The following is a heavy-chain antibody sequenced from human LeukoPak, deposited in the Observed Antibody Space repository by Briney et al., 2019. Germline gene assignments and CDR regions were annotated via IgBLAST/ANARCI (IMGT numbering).Heavy chain of an antibody. CDR1: GGSISSSSYY. D-gene: IGHD3-22*01. CDR2: IYYSGST. V-gene: IGHV4-39*01. CDR3: ASNGYDSSGYYSD. Sequence: SETLSLTCSVSGGSISSSSYYWGWIRQPPGKGLGWIGCIYYSGSTYYNPSLKRRVTISVDTSKNQFSLKLSSVTAADTAVYYCASNGYDSSGYYSDWGQGTLVTVSS. J-gene: IGHJ4*02.